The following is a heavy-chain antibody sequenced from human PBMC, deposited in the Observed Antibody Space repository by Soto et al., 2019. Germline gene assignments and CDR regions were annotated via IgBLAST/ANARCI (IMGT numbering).Heavy chain of an antibody. D-gene: IGHD6-13*01. V-gene: IGHV5-51*01. CDR1: GYDFSTFW. CDR3: ARHSNAGWFDP. J-gene: IGHJ5*02. CDR2: IYGGDSDV. Sequence: GESLKISCQASGYDFSTFWIVWVRQTPGKGLEWMGVIYGGDSDVTYSPSFQGQVTISVDRSRNTAYLHWSSLRASDTAIYYCARHSNAGWFDPWGKGT.